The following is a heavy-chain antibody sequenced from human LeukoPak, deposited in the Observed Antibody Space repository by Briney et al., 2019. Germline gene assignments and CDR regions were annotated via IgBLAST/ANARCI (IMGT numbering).Heavy chain of an antibody. CDR1: GFSFTDAW. J-gene: IGHJ4*02. D-gene: IGHD1-1*01. CDR3: SAGTGRSDFDY. V-gene: IGHV3-15*01. Sequence: GSLRLSCEASGFSFTDAWMKWVRQVPGKGLEWVGRIKSKTDSATRDFAAPVKGRFTISRDDSKKTVYLQMNGLKSEDTGVYYCSAGTGRSDFDYWGQGTLVTVSS. CDR2: IKSKTDSATR.